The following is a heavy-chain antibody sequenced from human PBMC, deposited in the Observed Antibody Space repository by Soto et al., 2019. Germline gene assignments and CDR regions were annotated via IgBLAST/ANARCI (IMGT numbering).Heavy chain of an antibody. J-gene: IGHJ6*03. CDR3: ARQRYCSSTSCYYYYMDV. CDR2: IYPGDSDT. D-gene: IGHD2-2*01. Sequence: PGESLKISCKGSGYSFTSYWIGWVRQMPGKGLEWMGIIYPGDSDTRYSPSFQGQVTISADKSISTAYLQWSSLKASDTAMYYCARQRYCSSTSCYYYYMDVWGKGTTVTVSS. CDR1: GYSFTSYW. V-gene: IGHV5-51*01.